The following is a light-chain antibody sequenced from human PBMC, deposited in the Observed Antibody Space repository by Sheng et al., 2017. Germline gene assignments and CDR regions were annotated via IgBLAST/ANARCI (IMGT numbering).Light chain of an antibody. CDR1: QSVRDN. V-gene: IGKV3-15*01. Sequence: EIVMTQSPATMSVSPGERATLSCRASQSVRDNLAWYQQKAGQAPRLLIYGASTRATDIPARFSGSVSGTEFSLTISSLQSEDFAVYYCQQYNNWPRTFG. CDR2: GAS. CDR3: QQYNNWPRT. J-gene: IGKJ1*01.